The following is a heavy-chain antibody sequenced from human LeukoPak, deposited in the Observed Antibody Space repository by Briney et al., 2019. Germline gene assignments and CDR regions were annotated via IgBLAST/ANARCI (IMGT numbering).Heavy chain of an antibody. J-gene: IGHJ4*02. CDR1: GYTFTSYA. CDR2: INAGNGNT. V-gene: IGHV1-3*01. D-gene: IGHD2-2*02. CDR3: ARDRAYCSSTSCYKGWDY. Sequence: ASVKVSCKASGYTFTSYAMHWVRQAPGQRLEWMGWINAGNGNTKYSQKFQGRVTITKDTSASTAYMELSSLRSEDTAVYYCARDRAYCSSTSCYKGWDYWGQGTLVTVSS.